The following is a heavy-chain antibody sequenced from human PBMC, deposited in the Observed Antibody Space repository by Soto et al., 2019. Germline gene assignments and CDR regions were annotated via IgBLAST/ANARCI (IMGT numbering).Heavy chain of an antibody. J-gene: IGHJ6*02. CDR2: IIPIFGTA. D-gene: IGHD3-22*01. Sequence: ASVKVSCKASGGTFSSYAISWVRQAPGQGLEWMGGIIPIFGTANYAQKFQGRVTITADKSTSTAYMELSSLRSEDTAVYYCAGRPLDYYDRSGGVANYYYYGMDVWGQGTTVTVSS. CDR3: AGRPLDYYDRSGGVANYYYYGMDV. CDR1: GGTFSSYA. V-gene: IGHV1-69*06.